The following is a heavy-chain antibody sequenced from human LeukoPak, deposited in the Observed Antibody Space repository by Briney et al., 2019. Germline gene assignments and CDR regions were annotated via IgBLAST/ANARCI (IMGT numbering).Heavy chain of an antibody. CDR3: ARSDCSSTSCYTSDAFDI. CDR1: GGSISSGGYY. D-gene: IGHD2-2*02. J-gene: IGHJ3*02. Sequence: PSETLSLTCTVSGGSISSGGYYWSWIRQPPGKGLEWIGYIYHSGSTYYNPSLKSRVTISVDRSKNQFSLKLSSVTAADTAVYYCARSDCSSTSCYTSDAFDIWGQGTMVTVSS. V-gene: IGHV4-30-2*01. CDR2: IYHSGST.